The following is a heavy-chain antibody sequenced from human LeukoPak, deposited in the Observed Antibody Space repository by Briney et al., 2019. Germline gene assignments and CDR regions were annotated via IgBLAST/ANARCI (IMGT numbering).Heavy chain of an antibody. Sequence: GESLKISCKGSGYRFTDYWIGWVRQMPGKGLEWMGIIYPDDSDTRYSPSFQGQVTISAGKSINTAYLQWSSLKASDTAMYYCVRRGYCSDTSCSVSPFDYWGQGTLVTVSS. CDR3: VRRGYCSDTSCSVSPFDY. D-gene: IGHD2-2*01. CDR2: IYPDDSDT. V-gene: IGHV5-51*01. J-gene: IGHJ4*02. CDR1: GYRFTDYW.